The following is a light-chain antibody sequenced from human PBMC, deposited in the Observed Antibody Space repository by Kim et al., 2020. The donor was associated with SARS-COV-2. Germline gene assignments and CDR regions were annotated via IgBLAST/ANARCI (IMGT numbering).Light chain of an antibody. J-gene: IGLJ2*01. CDR1: SGHRSYA. V-gene: IGLV4-69*01. Sequence: QSVLTQSPSASASLGASVKLTCTLSSGHRSYAIAWHQQQPEQGPRYLMKLDSDGSHSKGDGIPDRFSGSSSGAERYLTISSLQSEDEADYYCQTWGTGSLVFGGGTQLTVL. CDR3: QTWGTGSLV. CDR2: LDSDGSH.